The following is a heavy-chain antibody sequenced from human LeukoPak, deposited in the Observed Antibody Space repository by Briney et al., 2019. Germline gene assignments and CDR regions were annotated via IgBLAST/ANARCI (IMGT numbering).Heavy chain of an antibody. CDR3: ARHGFGGPAAINY. CDR2: INHSGST. Sequence: PSETLSLTCAVYGGSFSGYYWSWIRQPPGKGLEWIGEINHSGSTNYNPSLKSRVTISVDTSKNQFSLKLSSVTAADTAVYYCARHGFGGPAAINYWGQGTLVTVSS. CDR1: GGSFSGYY. V-gene: IGHV4-34*01. D-gene: IGHD2-2*02. J-gene: IGHJ4*02.